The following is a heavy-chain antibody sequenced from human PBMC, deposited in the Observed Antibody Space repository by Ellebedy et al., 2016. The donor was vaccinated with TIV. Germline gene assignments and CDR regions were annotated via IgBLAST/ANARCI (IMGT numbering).Heavy chain of an antibody. CDR2: FDPEDGET. V-gene: IGHV1-24*01. D-gene: IGHD2-2*02. CDR1: GYTLTELS. CDR3: ARRGCSSTSCYNYFDY. Sequence: ASVKVSCKVSGYTLTELSMHWVRQAPGKGLEWMGGFDPEDGETIYAQKFQGRVTMTEDTSTDTAYMELSSLRSDDTAVYYCARRGCSSTSCYNYFDYWGQGTLVTVSS. J-gene: IGHJ4*02.